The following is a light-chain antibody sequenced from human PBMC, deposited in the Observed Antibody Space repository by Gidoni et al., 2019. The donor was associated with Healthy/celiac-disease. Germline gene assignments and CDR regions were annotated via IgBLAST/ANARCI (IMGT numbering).Light chain of an antibody. Sequence: AIHMIQSPSSLSASVGHRVTITCRESHGLRNDLGWYQQKPGKARKLLIYAAPSLQSGVPTRFSGSGAGTDFTRTISSLQPEDFATYYLLQDYNYPRTFGQGTKVEIK. CDR2: AAP. CDR3: LQDYNYPRT. V-gene: IGKV1-6*01. CDR1: HGLRND. J-gene: IGKJ1*01.